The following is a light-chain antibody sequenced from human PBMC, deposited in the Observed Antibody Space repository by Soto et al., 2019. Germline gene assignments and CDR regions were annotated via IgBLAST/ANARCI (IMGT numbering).Light chain of an antibody. CDR2: AAS. Sequence: DIQLTQSPSFLSASVGDRVTITCRASQGISSYLAWYQQKPGKAPKLLIYAASTLQTGVPSRFSGSGSGTEFTLTISSLQPEDFATYSCQQLNSYPLTFDGGTKVEIK. CDR1: QGISSY. CDR3: QQLNSYPLT. J-gene: IGKJ4*01. V-gene: IGKV1-9*01.